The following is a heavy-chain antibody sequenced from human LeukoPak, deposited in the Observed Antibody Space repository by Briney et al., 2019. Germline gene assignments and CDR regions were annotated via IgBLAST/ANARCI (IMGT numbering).Heavy chain of an antibody. V-gene: IGHV1-18*01. J-gene: IGHJ4*02. CDR2: ISAYNGNT. CDR1: GYTSTSYG. D-gene: IGHD3-10*01. Sequence: GASVKVSCKASGYTSTSYGISWVRQAPGQGLEWMGWISAYNGNTNYAQKLQGRVTMTTDTSTSTAYMELRSLRSDDTAVYYCARDYAPAQSITMVRGVGYWGQGTLVTVSS. CDR3: ARDYAPAQSITMVRGVGY.